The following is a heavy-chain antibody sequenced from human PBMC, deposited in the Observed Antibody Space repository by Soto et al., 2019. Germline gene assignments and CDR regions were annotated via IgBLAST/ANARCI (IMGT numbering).Heavy chain of an antibody. CDR2: IYYSGST. CDR1: GGSISSSSYY. Sequence: ASETLSLTCTVSGGSISSSSYYWGWIRQPPGKGLEWIGSIYYSGSTYYNPSLKSRVTISVDTSKNQFSLKLSSVTAADTAVYYCARRLWKTFDIWGQGTMVTVSS. V-gene: IGHV4-39*01. D-gene: IGHD1-1*01. CDR3: ARRLWKTFDI. J-gene: IGHJ3*02.